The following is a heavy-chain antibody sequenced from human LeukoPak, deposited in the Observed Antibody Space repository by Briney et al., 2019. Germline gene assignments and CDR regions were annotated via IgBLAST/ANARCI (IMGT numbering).Heavy chain of an antibody. D-gene: IGHD6-13*01. CDR3: AEVRSSSWEYFDY. CDR1: GFTFSSYA. J-gene: IGHJ4*02. Sequence: PGGSLRLSCAASGFTFSSYAMSWVRQAPGKGLEWVSAISGSGGSTYYADSVKGRFTISRDNSKNTLYLQMNSLRAEDTAVYYCAEVRSSSWEYFDYWGQGTLVTVSS. CDR2: ISGSGGST. V-gene: IGHV3-23*01.